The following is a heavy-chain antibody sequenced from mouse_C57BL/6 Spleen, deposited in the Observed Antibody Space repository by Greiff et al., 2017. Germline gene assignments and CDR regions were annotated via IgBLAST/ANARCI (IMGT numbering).Heavy chain of an antibody. D-gene: IGHD2-4*01. CDR2: ISDGGSYT. Sequence: EVQLVESGGGLVKPGGSLKLSCAASGFTFSSYAMSWVRQTPEQRLEWVATISDGGSYTYYPDNVKGRFTISRDNAKNNLYLQMSHLKSEDTAMYYCAREGDYDYDEAWFAYGGQGTLVTVSA. CDR3: AREGDYDYDEAWFAY. V-gene: IGHV5-4*01. CDR1: GFTFSSYA. J-gene: IGHJ3*01.